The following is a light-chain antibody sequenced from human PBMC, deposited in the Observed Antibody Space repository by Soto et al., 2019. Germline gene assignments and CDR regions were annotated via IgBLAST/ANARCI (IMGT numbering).Light chain of an antibody. CDR3: CSYAGSYTHV. V-gene: IGLV2-11*01. J-gene: IGLJ1*01. CDR1: SSDVGRYNF. Sequence: QSALTQPRSVSGSPGQSVTISCTGTSSDVGRYNFVSWYQQHPDKAPKLMIYDVIKRPSGVPDRFSGSKSGNTASLTIYGLQAEGEADYHCCSYAGSYTHVFGTGTKVTVL. CDR2: DVI.